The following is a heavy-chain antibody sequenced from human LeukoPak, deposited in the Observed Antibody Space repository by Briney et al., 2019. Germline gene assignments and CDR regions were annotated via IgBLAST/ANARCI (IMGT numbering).Heavy chain of an antibody. J-gene: IGHJ4*02. CDR3: ARDRVYYGSGSYIY. CDR1: GGTFSSYA. D-gene: IGHD3-10*01. V-gene: IGHV1-69*13. Sequence: VKVSCKASGGTFSSYAISWVRQAPGQGLEWMGGIIPIFGTANYAQKFQGRVTITADESTSTAYMELSSLGSEDTAVYYCARDRVYYGSGSYIYWGQGTLVTVSS. CDR2: IIPIFGTA.